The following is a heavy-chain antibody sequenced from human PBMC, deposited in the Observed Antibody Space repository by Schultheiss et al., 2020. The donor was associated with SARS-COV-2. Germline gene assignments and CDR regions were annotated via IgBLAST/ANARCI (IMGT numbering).Heavy chain of an antibody. CDR2: IYSGDST. V-gene: IGHV3-53*01. Sequence: GGSLRLSCAASGFTVSSNYMSWVRQAPGKGLEWVSVIYSGDSTYYADSVKGRFTISRDDSKNTLYLQMNSLKTEDTAVYYCTTDSSGGSSRYWGQGTLVTVAS. J-gene: IGHJ4*02. D-gene: IGHD3-16*01. CDR3: TTDSSGGSSRY. CDR1: GFTVSSNY.